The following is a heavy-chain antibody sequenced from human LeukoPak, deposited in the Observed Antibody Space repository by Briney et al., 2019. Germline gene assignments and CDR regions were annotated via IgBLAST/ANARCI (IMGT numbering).Heavy chain of an antibody. CDR3: ARVTQRGRYCSGGSCYSLGY. Sequence: ASVKVSCKASGYTFTSYDINWVRQATGQGLEWMGWMNPNSGNTGYAQKFQGRVTMTRNTSISTAYMELSSLRSEDTAVYYCARVTQRGRYCSGGSCYSLGYWGQGTLVTVSS. J-gene: IGHJ4*02. CDR1: GYTFTSYD. V-gene: IGHV1-8*01. D-gene: IGHD2-15*01. CDR2: MNPNSGNT.